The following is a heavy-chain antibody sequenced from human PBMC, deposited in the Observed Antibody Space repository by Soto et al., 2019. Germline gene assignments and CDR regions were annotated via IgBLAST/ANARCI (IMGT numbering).Heavy chain of an antibody. CDR3: ARDAMGYYYYYGMDV. J-gene: IGHJ6*02. Sequence: LSLTCTVSGGSISSGGYYWSWIRQHPGKGLEWIGYIYYSGSTYYNPSLKSRVTISVDTSKNQFSLKLSSVTAADTAVYYCARDAMGYYYYYGMDVWGQGTTVTVSS. CDR2: IYYSGST. V-gene: IGHV4-31*02. CDR1: GGSISSGGYY. D-gene: IGHD3-16*01.